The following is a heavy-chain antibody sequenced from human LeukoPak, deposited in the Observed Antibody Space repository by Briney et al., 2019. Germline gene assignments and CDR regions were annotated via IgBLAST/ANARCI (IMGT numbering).Heavy chain of an antibody. V-gene: IGHV3-21*01. CDR2: ISSSSSYI. J-gene: IGHJ4*02. CDR1: GFTFSSYS. Sequence: GGSLRLSCAASGFTFSSYSMNWVRQAPGKGLEWVSSISSSSSYIYYADSVKGRFTISRDNAKTSLYLQMNSLRAEATAVYYCARGSTAGTSGYWGQGTLVTVSS. CDR3: ARGSTAGTSGY. D-gene: IGHD6-19*01.